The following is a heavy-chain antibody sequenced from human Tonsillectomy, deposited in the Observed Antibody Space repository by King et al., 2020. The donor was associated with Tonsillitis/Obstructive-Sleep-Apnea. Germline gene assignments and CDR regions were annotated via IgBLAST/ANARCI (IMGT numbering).Heavy chain of an antibody. Sequence: VQLVESGGGVVQPGRSLRLSCAASGFTFSRYAMHWVRQAPGKGLEWVSVISHDGSNKYYADSVKGRFTISRDNSKNTLYLQMNSLRAEDTAVYYCARNKTSGDSSGFNYWGQGTLVTVSS. CDR3: ARNKTSGDSSGFNY. CDR2: ISHDGSNK. J-gene: IGHJ4*02. V-gene: IGHV3-30*04. D-gene: IGHD3-22*01. CDR1: GFTFSRYA.